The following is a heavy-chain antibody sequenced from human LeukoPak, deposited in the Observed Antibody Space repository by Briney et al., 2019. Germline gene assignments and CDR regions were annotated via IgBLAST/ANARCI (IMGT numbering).Heavy chain of an antibody. CDR3: ATDASIYDSRGYYYLW. Sequence: ASVKVSCKASGGTFSRYTISWVRQAPGQGVEWMGGIIPMFGRANYAQKFQGRLTITADESSTTAYMELSGLRSEDTAVYYCATDASIYDSRGYYYLWWGQGTLVTVSS. J-gene: IGHJ4*02. CDR1: GGTFSRYT. D-gene: IGHD3-22*01. CDR2: IIPMFGRA. V-gene: IGHV1-69*01.